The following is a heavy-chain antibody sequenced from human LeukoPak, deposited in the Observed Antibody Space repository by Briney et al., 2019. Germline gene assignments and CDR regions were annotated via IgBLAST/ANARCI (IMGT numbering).Heavy chain of an antibody. D-gene: IGHD3-22*01. J-gene: IGHJ4*02. Sequence: ASVKVSCKASGYTFTSYDINWVRQATGQGLEWMGWMNPNSGNTGYAQKFQGRVTMTRNTSISTAYMELSSLRSEDTAVYYCARGGAWHYYDSSGASTGWGQGTLVTVSS. CDR2: MNPNSGNT. V-gene: IGHV1-8*01. CDR1: GYTFTSYD. CDR3: ARGGAWHYYDSSGASTG.